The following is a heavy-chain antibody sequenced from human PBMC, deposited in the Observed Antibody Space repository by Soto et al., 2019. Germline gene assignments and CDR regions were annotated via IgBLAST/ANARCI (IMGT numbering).Heavy chain of an antibody. D-gene: IGHD3-22*01. J-gene: IGHJ3*02. V-gene: IGHV3-23*01. CDR2: ISGSGGSA. Sequence: GGSLRLSCAASGFTFSSYAMSWLRQAPGKGLEWVSAISGSGGSAYYADSVKGRFTISRDNSKNTLYLQMNSLRAEDTAVYYCAKGIYYDSSNDAFDIWGQGXMVTV. CDR3: AKGIYYDSSNDAFDI. CDR1: GFTFSSYA.